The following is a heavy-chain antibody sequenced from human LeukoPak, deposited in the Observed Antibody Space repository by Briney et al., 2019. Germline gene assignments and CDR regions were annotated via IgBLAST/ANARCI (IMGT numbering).Heavy chain of an antibody. V-gene: IGHV3-23*01. CDR1: GFTFSSHA. CDR3: ARDPEKLVAGTLSYGMDV. CDR2: LGGSGGST. D-gene: IGHD6-19*01. J-gene: IGHJ6*02. Sequence: GGSLRLCCAASGFTFSSHAMNWVRQAPGKGLEWVSGLGGSGGSTYYADSVRGRFTISRDDSKNTLYLQMNSLRAEDTAVYYCARDPEKLVAGTLSYGMDVWGQWTTVTVSS.